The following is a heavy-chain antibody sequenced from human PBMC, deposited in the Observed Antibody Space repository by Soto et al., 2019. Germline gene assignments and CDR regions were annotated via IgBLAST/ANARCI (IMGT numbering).Heavy chain of an antibody. CDR1: GGSISSSNW. V-gene: IGHV4-4*02. CDR3: ARDKARYYYGSGSSTRFHY. D-gene: IGHD3-10*01. CDR2: IYHSGST. J-gene: IGHJ4*02. Sequence: QVQLQESGPGLVKPSGTLSLTCAVSGGSISSSNWWNWVRQPPGKGLEWIGEIYHSGSTNYNPSLKSRVTISVDKSKNQFSLKLSSVTAADTAVYYCARDKARYYYGSGSSTRFHYWGQGTLVTVSS.